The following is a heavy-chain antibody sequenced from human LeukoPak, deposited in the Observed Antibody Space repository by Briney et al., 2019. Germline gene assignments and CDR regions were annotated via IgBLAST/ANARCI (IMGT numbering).Heavy chain of an antibody. J-gene: IGHJ6*02. CDR3: ARDFVGAKYYGMDV. V-gene: IGHV4-59*01. D-gene: IGHD1-26*01. CDR1: GGSISSYY. Sequence: PSETLSLTCTVSGGSISSYYWSWIQQPPGKGLEWMGYIHYSGSTNYNPSLKSRVTISVDMSKNQFSLKLTSVTAADTAVYYCARDFVGAKYYGMDVWGQGTTVTVSS. CDR2: IHYSGST.